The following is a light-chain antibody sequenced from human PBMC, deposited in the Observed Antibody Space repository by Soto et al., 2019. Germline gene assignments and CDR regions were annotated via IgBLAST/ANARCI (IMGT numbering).Light chain of an antibody. V-gene: IGLV2-14*01. CDR1: SSDVGGYNY. CDR3: SSYTSSSIDYV. CDR2: EVS. J-gene: IGLJ1*01. Sequence: QSALTQPASVSGSPGQSITISCTGTSSDVGGYNYVSWYQQHPGKAPKLMIYEVSNRSSGVSNRFSGSMSGNTASLTISGLQAEDEADYYCSSYTSSSIDYVFGTGTKVTVL.